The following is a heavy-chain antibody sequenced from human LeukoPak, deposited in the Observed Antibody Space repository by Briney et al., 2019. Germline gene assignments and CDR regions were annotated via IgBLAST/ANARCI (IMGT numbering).Heavy chain of an antibody. Sequence: GGSLRLSCAASGFTFSDYYMSWIRQAPGKGLGWVSYISGSATTIYYADSVKGRFTISRDNAKNSLYLQMNSLRAEDTAVYYCTRESSGFDYWGQGTLVTVSS. CDR2: ISGSATTI. V-gene: IGHV3-11*01. CDR3: TRESSGFDY. J-gene: IGHJ4*02. CDR1: GFTFSDYY. D-gene: IGHD3-22*01.